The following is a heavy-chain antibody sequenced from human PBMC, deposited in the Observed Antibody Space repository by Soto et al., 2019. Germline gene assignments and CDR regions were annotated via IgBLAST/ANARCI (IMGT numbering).Heavy chain of an antibody. D-gene: IGHD7-27*01. V-gene: IGHV5-10-1*01. CDR3: ARHISWWGLPGGVDN. Sequence: GESVKISFKGSGYTFTSYWISWVRQMPGKGLEWMGRIDPSDSYTNYSPSFQGHVTVSVDKSINTAYLQWSSLKASDSGIYYCARHISWWGLPGGVDNWGQGTLVTVSS. J-gene: IGHJ4*02. CDR1: GYTFTSYW. CDR2: IDPSDSYT.